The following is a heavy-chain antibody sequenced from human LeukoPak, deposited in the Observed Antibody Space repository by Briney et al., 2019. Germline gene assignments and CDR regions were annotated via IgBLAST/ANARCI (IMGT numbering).Heavy chain of an antibody. D-gene: IGHD4-17*01. J-gene: IGHJ4*02. CDR1: GVSFNDYY. CDR3: TRMTTGHDY. V-gene: IGHV4-34*01. Sequence: SETLSLTCAVSGVSFNDYYWSWVHQTPGKGLEWIGEINHSGHTNDSPSLKSRVTISIDTSRKQFSLNLRSVTVADTGIYYCTRMTTGHDYWGQGTLVTVSS. CDR2: INHSGHT.